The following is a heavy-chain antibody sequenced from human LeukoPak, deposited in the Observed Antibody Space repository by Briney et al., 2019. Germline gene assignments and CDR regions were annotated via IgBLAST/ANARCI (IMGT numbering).Heavy chain of an antibody. CDR2: ISNFDGDT. Sequence: GASVTVSCKASGRLFTPYGIAWVRQAPGEGLEWVGWISNFDGDTKVAENLQGRVTLTTDSSTSTAYMVLTNLKFDDTAVYYCVRARGCSNCVLTDGFDSWGQGTKVTVSS. CDR1: GRLFTPYG. CDR3: VRARGCSNCVLTDGFDS. J-gene: IGHJ3*01. V-gene: IGHV1-18*01. D-gene: IGHD6-13*01.